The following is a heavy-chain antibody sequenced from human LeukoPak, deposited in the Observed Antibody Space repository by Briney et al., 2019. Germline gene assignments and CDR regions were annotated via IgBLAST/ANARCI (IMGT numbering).Heavy chain of an antibody. D-gene: IGHD6-13*01. J-gene: IGHJ4*02. Sequence: PSETLSLTCAVYGGSFSGYYWSWIRQPPGKGLEWIGEINHSGSTNYNPSLKSRVTISVDTSKNQFSLKLSSVTAADTAVYYCARGSEVAAGPHFDYWGQGTLVTVSS. CDR1: GGSFSGYY. CDR2: INHSGST. CDR3: ARGSEVAAGPHFDY. V-gene: IGHV4-34*01.